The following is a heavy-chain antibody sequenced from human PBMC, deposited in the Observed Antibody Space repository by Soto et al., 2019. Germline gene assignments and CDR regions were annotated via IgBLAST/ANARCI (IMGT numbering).Heavy chain of an antibody. CDR1: GYSFTSYW. V-gene: IGHV5-10-1*01. CDR3: VRLEYGDSSGYYEGGGHYYYYYGMDV. D-gene: IGHD3-22*01. Sequence: GESLKISCKGSGYSFTSYWISWVRQMPGKGLEWMGRIDPSDSYTNYSPSFQGHVTISADKSISTAYLQWSSLKASDTAMYYCVRLEYGDSSGYYEGGGHYYYYYGMDVWGQGTTVTVSS. CDR2: IDPSDSYT. J-gene: IGHJ6*02.